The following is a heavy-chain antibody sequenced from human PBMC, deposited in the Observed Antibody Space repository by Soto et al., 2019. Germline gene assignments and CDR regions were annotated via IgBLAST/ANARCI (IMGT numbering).Heavy chain of an antibody. J-gene: IGHJ5*02. CDR1: GGSISSSSYY. CDR3: ARAHLNWFDP. CDR2: IFYSGST. Sequence: PSETLSLTCTFSGGSISSSSYYWGWIRQPPGKGLEWIGSIFYSGSTYYNPSLKSRVTMSVDTSKNQFSLKLSSVTAADTAVYYCARAHLNWFDPWGQGTLVTVSS. V-gene: IGHV4-39*07.